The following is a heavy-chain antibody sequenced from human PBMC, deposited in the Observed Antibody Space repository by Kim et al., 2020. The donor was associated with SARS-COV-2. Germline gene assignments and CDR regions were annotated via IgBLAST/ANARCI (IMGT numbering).Heavy chain of an antibody. CDR2: INHSGTT. CDR3: VRYSSHWYGTGYYYAMDV. J-gene: IGHJ6*02. D-gene: IGHD6-19*01. V-gene: IGHV4-34*01. CDR1: GASLSGFF. Sequence: SETLSLTCAVNGASLSGFFWGWIRQPPGKGLEWIGDINHSGTTNYNPSLKRRLTLLLDTSQKHFSLELRSMSAADTGLYFCVRYSSHWYGTGYYYAMDVWGQGTTVTVSS.